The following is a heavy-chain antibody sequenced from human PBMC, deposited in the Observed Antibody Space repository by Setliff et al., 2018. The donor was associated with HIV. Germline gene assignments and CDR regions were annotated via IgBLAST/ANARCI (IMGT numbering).Heavy chain of an antibody. CDR2: VNHNGNI. V-gene: IGHV4-39*07. J-gene: IGHJ4*02. Sequence: PSETLSLTCTVSGGSASNSRYYWAWIRQPPGKGLEWIVEVNHNGNINYNPSLKSRVTVSVDTSKTQYSLKMISVTAADTAMYYCAISIVGVTSEMYWAQGTLVTVSS. CDR1: GGSASNSRYY. D-gene: IGHD2-21*02. CDR3: AISIVGVTSEMY.